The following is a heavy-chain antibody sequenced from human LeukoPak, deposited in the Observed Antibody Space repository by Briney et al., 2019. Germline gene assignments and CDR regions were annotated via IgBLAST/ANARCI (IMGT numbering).Heavy chain of an antibody. J-gene: IGHJ4*02. CDR1: GGSISSYY. CDR2: ISYSGST. Sequence: PSETLSLTCTVSGGSISSYYWSWIRQPPGKGLEWIGYISYSGSTNYNSSLKSRVTMSVDTSKNQFSLILSSVTAAETAFYYCARHAAGTTYGYWGQGILVTVSS. D-gene: IGHD4-17*01. V-gene: IGHV4-59*08. CDR3: ARHAAGTTYGY.